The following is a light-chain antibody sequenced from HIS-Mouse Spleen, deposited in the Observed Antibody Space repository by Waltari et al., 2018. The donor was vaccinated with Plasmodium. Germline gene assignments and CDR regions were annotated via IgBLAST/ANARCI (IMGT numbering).Light chain of an antibody. CDR1: ALPKQY. CDR3: QSADSSGTPNWV. Sequence: SYELTQPPSVSVSPGQTARITCSGDALPKQYASWYQQKPGQAPVLVIYKDSERPSGIPERCSGSSSGKTVTLTISGVQAEDEADYYCQSADSSGTPNWVFGGGTKLTVL. J-gene: IGLJ3*02. V-gene: IGLV3-25*03. CDR2: KDS.